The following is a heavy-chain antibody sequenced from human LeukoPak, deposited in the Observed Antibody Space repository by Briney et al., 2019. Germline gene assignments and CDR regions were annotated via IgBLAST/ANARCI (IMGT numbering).Heavy chain of an antibody. CDR2: ISGSGGST. CDR3: TRGGSSGYYYFDY. J-gene: IGHJ4*02. CDR1: GFTFSRYA. Sequence: GGSLRLSCAASGFTFSRYAMSWVRQAPGKGLQWVSAISGSGGSTYYADSVKGRFTISRDNSKNTVYLQMNSLRAEDTAVYYCTRGGSSGYYYFDYWGQGTLVTVSS. D-gene: IGHD5-12*01. V-gene: IGHV3-23*01.